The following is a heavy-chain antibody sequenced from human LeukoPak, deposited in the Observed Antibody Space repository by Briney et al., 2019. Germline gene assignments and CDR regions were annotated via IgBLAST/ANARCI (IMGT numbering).Heavy chain of an antibody. CDR2: IRYDGSNK. V-gene: IGHV3-30*02. CDR3: ARAGFTFSDYFGSFFDY. J-gene: IGHJ4*02. Sequence: GGSLRLSCAASGFTFSSYGMHWVRQAPGKGLEWVAFIRYDGSNKYYADSVKGRFTMSRDNGKNSVYLQMNSLRAEDTAVYYCARAGFTFSDYFGSFFDYWGQGTLVTVSS. CDR1: GFTFSSYG. D-gene: IGHD3-10*01.